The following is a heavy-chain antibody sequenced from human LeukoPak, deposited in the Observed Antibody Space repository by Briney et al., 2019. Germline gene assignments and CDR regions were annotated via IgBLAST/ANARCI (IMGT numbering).Heavy chain of an antibody. CDR3: ARGEYGDYRN. Sequence: SVTLSLTCTVSGGSISSGSYYWSWIRQPAGKGLEWIGRIYTSGSTNYNPSLKSRVTISVDTSKNQFSLKLSSVTAADTAVYYCARGEYGDYRNWGQGTLVTVSS. CDR2: IYTSGST. V-gene: IGHV4-61*02. J-gene: IGHJ4*02. CDR1: GGSISSGSYY. D-gene: IGHD4-17*01.